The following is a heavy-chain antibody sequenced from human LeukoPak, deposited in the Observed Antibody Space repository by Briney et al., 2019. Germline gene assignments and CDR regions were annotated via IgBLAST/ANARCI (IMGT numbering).Heavy chain of an antibody. J-gene: IGHJ3*02. CDR1: GCTFSRYS. V-gene: IGHV1-69*04. D-gene: IGHD1-14*01. Sequence: SVKVSCKASGCTFSRYSIHWVRQAPGQGLEWMGRIIPILDITNDAQKFQGRVTITADKSKSTAYMELNSLRSEDTAVYYCAREEGTSPYALDIWGQGKMVTVSS. CDR2: IIPILDIT. CDR3: AREEGTSPYALDI.